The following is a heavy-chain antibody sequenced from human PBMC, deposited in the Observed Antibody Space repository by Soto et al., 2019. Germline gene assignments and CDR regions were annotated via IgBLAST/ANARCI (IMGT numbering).Heavy chain of an antibody. J-gene: IGHJ6*02. CDR1: GYTFTRYA. Sequence: GASVKVSCKASGYTFTRYAIGWARQAPGQGLEWMGWINTYNGNTNYAQNVQGRVTLTTDTSTSTAYMELRSLRSNDTAIYYCAMVDVYVTPSPQDVWGQGTTVTVSS. CDR2: INTYNGNT. CDR3: AMVDVYVTPSPQDV. D-gene: IGHD3-16*01. V-gene: IGHV1-18*01.